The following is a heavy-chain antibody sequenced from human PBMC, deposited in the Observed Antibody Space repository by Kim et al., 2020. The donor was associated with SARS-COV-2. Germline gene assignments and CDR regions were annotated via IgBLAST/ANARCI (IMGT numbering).Heavy chain of an antibody. J-gene: IGHJ4*02. Sequence: ASVKVSCKASGYTFTSYGISWVRQAPGQGLEWMGCISAYNGNTNYAQKLQGRVTMTTDTSTSTAYMELRSLRSDDTAVYYCARDLGYGSGWYVGFDYWGQGTLVTVSS. CDR2: ISAYNGNT. CDR3: ARDLGYGSGWYVGFDY. CDR1: GYTFTSYG. D-gene: IGHD6-19*01. V-gene: IGHV1-18*01.